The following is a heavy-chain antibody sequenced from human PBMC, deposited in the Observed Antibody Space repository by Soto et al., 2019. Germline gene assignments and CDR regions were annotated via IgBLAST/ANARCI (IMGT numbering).Heavy chain of an antibody. CDR1: GFTFSSYA. CDR2: IGESGTPT. Sequence: GALRLSCAASGFTFSSYAMKWVRQAPGKGLEWVSLIGESGTPTYYADSVKGRFTISRDNSGNTLFLEMYSLRAEDTAVYYCARYIPGVRYYGMDVWGQGTTVTVSS. D-gene: IGHD2-2*01. CDR3: ARYIPGVRYYGMDV. V-gene: IGHV3-23*01. J-gene: IGHJ6*02.